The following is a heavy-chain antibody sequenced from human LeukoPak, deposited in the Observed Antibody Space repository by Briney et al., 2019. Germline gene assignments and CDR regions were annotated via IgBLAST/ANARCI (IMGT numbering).Heavy chain of an antibody. D-gene: IGHD5-24*01. CDR3: ASRGGYKFRFTDYYYYYMDV. CDR2: INHSGNT. CDR1: GGSFSGYC. J-gene: IGHJ6*03. Sequence: SETLSLTCAVYGGSFSGYCWSWIRQPPGKGLEWIGEINHSGNTNYNPSLKSRVTISVDTSKNQFSLKQSSVTAADTAVYYCASRGGYKFRFTDYYYYYMDVWGNGTTVTVSS. V-gene: IGHV4-34*01.